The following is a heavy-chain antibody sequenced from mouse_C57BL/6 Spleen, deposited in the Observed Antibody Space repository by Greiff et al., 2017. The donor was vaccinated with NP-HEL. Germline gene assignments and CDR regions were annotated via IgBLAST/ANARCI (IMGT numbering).Heavy chain of an antibody. CDR3: ARRTTVVVPYWYFDV. Sequence: QVQLQQPGAELVMPGASVKLSCKASGYTFTSYWMHWVKQRPGQGLAFIVALAPSALYTHSHPQFQGTSTLTVDKSSSTAYMQLSSLTAEDSAVYYCARRTTVVVPYWYFDVWGTGTTVTVSS. D-gene: IGHD1-1*01. CDR2: LAPSALYT. CDR1: GYTFTSYW. J-gene: IGHJ1*03. V-gene: IGHV1-69*01.